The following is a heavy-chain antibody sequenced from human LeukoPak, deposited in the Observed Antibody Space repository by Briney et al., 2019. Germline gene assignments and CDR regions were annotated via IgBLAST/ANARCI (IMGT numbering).Heavy chain of an antibody. Sequence: GGSPRLSCAASGITFSNAWMTWVRQAPGKGLEWLGRIKSRTDGGTTAYAPLVKGRFTISRDDSKSTLYLQMNSLKTEDTAVYYCTTDNDSLWGQGTLVTVSS. CDR3: TTDNDSL. J-gene: IGHJ4*02. CDR1: GITFSNAW. D-gene: IGHD2-15*01. CDR2: IKSRTDGGTT. V-gene: IGHV3-15*01.